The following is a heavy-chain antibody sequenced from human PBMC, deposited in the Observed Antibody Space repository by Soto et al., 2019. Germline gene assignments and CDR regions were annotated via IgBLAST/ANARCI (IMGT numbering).Heavy chain of an antibody. D-gene: IGHD1-26*01. CDR3: ATPDRPVKLQGGSYYGDYYYYGMDV. Sequence: QVQLVQSGAEVKKPGSSVKVSCKASGGTFSSYAISWVRQAPGQGLEWMGGIIPIFGTANYAQKFQGRVTITADKSTSTAYMELSSLRSEDTAVYYCATPDRPVKLQGGSYYGDYYYYGMDVWGQGTTVTVSS. CDR2: IIPIFGTA. V-gene: IGHV1-69*06. J-gene: IGHJ6*02. CDR1: GGTFSSYA.